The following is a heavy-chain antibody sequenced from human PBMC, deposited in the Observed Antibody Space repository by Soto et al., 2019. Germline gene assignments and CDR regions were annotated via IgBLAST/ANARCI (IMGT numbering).Heavy chain of an antibody. CDR3: AREGRSYRIDY. J-gene: IGHJ4*02. D-gene: IGHD1-26*01. Sequence: QVQLQQWGAGLLKPSETLSLTCAVYGGSFSGYYWSWIRQPPGKGLEWIGEINHSGSTNYNPSLKGRVTISVDTSKNQFSLKLSSVTAADTAVYYCAREGRSYRIDYWGQGTLVTVSS. CDR2: INHSGST. CDR1: GGSFSGYY. V-gene: IGHV4-34*01.